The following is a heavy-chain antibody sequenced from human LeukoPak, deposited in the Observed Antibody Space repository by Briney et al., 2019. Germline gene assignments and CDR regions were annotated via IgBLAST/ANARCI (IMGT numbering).Heavy chain of an antibody. CDR2: IWYDGSNK. J-gene: IGHJ4*02. CDR3: AKGTKIAVAGIPDY. D-gene: IGHD6-19*01. Sequence: GSLRLSCAASGFTFSSYGMHWVRQAPGKGLEWVAVIWYDGSNKYYADSVKGRFTVSRDNSKNTLYLQMNSLRAEDTAVYYCAKGTKIAVAGIPDYWGQGTLVTVSS. CDR1: GFTFSSYG. V-gene: IGHV3-33*06.